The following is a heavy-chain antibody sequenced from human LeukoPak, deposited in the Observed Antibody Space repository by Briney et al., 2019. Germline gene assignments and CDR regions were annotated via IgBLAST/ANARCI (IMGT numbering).Heavy chain of an antibody. V-gene: IGHV3-11*01. CDR3: ARDPLLIAASVGY. D-gene: IGHD6-13*01. CDR1: RFTFSDYY. CDR2: ISSSGSTI. Sequence: GGSLRLSCAASRFTFSDYYMSWIRQAPGKGLEWVSYISSSGSTIYYADSVKGRFTISRDNAKNSLYLQMNSLRAEDTAVYYCARDPLLIAASVGYWGQGTLVTVSS. J-gene: IGHJ4*02.